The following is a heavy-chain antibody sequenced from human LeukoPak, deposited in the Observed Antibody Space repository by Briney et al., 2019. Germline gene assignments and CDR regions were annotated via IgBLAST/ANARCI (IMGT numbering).Heavy chain of an antibody. J-gene: IGHJ4*02. CDR3: ARVIRRFGEFSSDY. V-gene: IGHV3-48*02. CDR1: GFSVTNNY. CDR2: ISSRSSSI. D-gene: IGHD3-10*01. Sequence: GGSLRLSCAVSGFSVTNNYMNWVRQAPGKGLEWVSYISSRSSSIYYLDSVKGRFTISRDNAKNSLYLQMNSLRDEDTAVYYCARVIRRFGEFSSDYWGQGTLVTVSS.